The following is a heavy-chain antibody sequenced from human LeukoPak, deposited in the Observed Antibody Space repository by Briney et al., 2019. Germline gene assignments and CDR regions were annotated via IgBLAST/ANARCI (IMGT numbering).Heavy chain of an antibody. CDR3: AKRVEYSSSSGGYFDN. V-gene: IGHV3-23*01. CDR1: GFTFSSYA. Sequence: GGSLRLYCAASGFTFSSYAMGWVRQAPGKGLEWVSAISGSGGATYYADSVKGRFTISGDNSKNTLFLQMSSLRAEDTAVYYCAKRVEYSSSSGGYFDNWGQGTLVTVSS. D-gene: IGHD6-6*01. J-gene: IGHJ4*02. CDR2: ISGSGGAT.